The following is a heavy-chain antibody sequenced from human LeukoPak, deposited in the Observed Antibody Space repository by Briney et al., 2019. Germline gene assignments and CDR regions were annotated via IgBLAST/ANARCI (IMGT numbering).Heavy chain of an antibody. V-gene: IGHV4-59*08. CDR3: ARHISGSVAFDI. CDR1: GGSIIGHY. CDR2: IYHGGRT. Sequence: SEALSLTCSASGGSIIGHYWSWIRQPPGKGLEWLAYIYHGGRTKYNPSLESRVTISVDTSKNQVSLKVTSVTAADTAIYHCARHISGSVAFDIWGQGTMVTVSS. J-gene: IGHJ3*02. D-gene: IGHD1-20*01.